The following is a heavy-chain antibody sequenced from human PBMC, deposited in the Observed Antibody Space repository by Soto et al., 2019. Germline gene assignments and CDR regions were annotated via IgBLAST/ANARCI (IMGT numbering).Heavy chain of an antibody. CDR3: ARAGYYRFYY. D-gene: IGHD2-21*01. Sequence: EVQLAESGGGLVQPGGSLRLSCAASGFTFSSYWLHWVRQAPGKGLVWVSRINMDGSTINYADSVKGRFSISRDNSKNTLYLQMNSLSVEDTPVYYCARAGYYRFYYWGQGALVIVSS. J-gene: IGHJ4*02. V-gene: IGHV3-74*01. CDR2: INMDGSTI. CDR1: GFTFSSYW.